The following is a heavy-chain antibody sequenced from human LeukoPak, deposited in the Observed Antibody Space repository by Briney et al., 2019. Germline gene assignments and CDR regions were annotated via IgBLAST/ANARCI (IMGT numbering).Heavy chain of an antibody. V-gene: IGHV3-11*01. CDR2: ISSGGSTI. CDR3: ARAGSSTSQCCWYGMDV. D-gene: IGHD2-2*01. Sequence: GGSLRLSCAASGFTFSDYYMSWIRQAPGKGLEWVSYISSGGSTIYYADSVKGRFTISRDNSKNSLYLQMNSLRAEDTAVYYCARAGSSTSQCCWYGMDVWGQGTTVTVSS. CDR1: GFTFSDYY. J-gene: IGHJ6*02.